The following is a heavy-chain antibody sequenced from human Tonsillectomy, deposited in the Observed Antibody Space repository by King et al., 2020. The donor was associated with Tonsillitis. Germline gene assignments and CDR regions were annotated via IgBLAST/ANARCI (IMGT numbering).Heavy chain of an antibody. CDR1: GFTFSSYS. V-gene: IGHV3-21*01. Sequence: VQLVESGGGLVKPGGSLRLSCAASGFTFSSYSMNWVRQAPGKGLEWVAFISSISSYIYYADSVKGRFTISRDNAKNSLYLQMNSLRAEDTAVYYCARDGIEGSVQNRHDYYYYYMDVWGKGTTVTVSS. D-gene: IGHD1-26*01. CDR3: ARDGIEGSVQNRHDYYYYYMDV. J-gene: IGHJ6*03. CDR2: ISSISSYI.